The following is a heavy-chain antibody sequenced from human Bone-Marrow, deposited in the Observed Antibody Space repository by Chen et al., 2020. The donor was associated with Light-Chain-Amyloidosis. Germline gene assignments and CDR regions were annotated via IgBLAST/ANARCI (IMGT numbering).Heavy chain of an antibody. D-gene: IGHD1-1*01. J-gene: IGHJ4*02. V-gene: IGHV3-43*01. CDR2: TIWVFGRT. Sequence: EVQLVESGGVVVQPGESMRLSCEASGLTFDDYPMNWVRQAPGERLEWVSLTIWVFGRTDYADSMRSRFTISIDNRNNSLYLPTNSLSTKYIALDYWAKGQRGIVWLFESWGQRTLVTVSS. CDR1: GLTFDDYP. CDR3: AKGQRGIVWLFES.